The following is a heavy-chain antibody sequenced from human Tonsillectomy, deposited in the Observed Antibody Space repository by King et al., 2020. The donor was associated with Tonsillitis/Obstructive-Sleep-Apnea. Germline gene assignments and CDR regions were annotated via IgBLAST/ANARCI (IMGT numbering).Heavy chain of an antibody. J-gene: IGHJ6*03. CDR2: IYYSGST. CDR3: ARGVAIFGVVGYYYYMDV. V-gene: IGHV4-39*01. D-gene: IGHD3-3*01. CDR1: GGSISSSSYY. Sequence: QLQESGPGLVKPSETLSLTCTVSGGSISSSSYYWGWIRQPPGQGLEWIGSIYYSGSTYYNPSLKSRVTISVDTSKNQFSLKLSSVTAADTAVYYCARGVAIFGVVGYYYYMDVWGKGTTVTVSS.